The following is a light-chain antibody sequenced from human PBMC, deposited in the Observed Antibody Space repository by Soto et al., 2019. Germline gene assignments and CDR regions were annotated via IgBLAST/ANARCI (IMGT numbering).Light chain of an antibody. CDR1: ISDVGGYDY. CDR2: EVN. J-gene: IGLJ1*01. V-gene: IGLV2-8*01. CDR3: SSYAGSGIFV. Sequence: QSALTQPPSASGSPGQSVTISCTGTISDVGGYDYVSWYQQHPGKAPKLMIYEVNKRPSGVPDRFSGSKSGNTASLTVSGLQAEEEADYYCSSYAGSGIFVFGTGTKVTVL.